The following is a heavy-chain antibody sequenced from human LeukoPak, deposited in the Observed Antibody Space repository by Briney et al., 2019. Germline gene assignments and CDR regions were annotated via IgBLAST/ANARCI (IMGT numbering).Heavy chain of an antibody. Sequence: GALVKVSCKASGYTFTSYYMHWVRQAPGQGLEWMGIINPSGGSTSYAQKFQGRVTMTRDMSTSTVYMELSSLRSEDTAVYYCAREHLRYYYMDVWGKGTTVTVSS. CDR2: INPSGGST. D-gene: IGHD3-16*01. J-gene: IGHJ6*03. CDR3: AREHLRYYYMDV. CDR1: GYTFTSYY. V-gene: IGHV1-46*01.